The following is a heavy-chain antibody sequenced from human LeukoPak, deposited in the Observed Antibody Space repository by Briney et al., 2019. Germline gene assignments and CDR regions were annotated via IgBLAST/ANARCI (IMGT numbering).Heavy chain of an antibody. Sequence: PGGPLRLSCVASGFTVSSNYMSWVRQAPGKGLEWVSGISVKYNRTYYADSVEGRFTISRDISKNTLYLQMNSLNAEDTAVYYCAKDLYTVPGACDKWGQGTLVTVSS. J-gene: IGHJ4*02. CDR1: GFTVSSNY. V-gene: IGHV3-23*01. CDR2: ISVKYNRT. D-gene: IGHD6-19*01. CDR3: AKDLYTVPGACDK.